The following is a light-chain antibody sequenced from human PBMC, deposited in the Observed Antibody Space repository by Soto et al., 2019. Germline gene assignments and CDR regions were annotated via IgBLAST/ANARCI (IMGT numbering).Light chain of an antibody. V-gene: IGKV2-28*01. J-gene: IGKJ1*01. Sequence: DIVMTQSPLSLPVTPGEPASISCRSSQSLLYSNGYTYLDWYLQKPGQSPQLLIYLGSSRASGVPDRFSGSGSGTDFTLKISRVEAEDVWVYYCMQALQTPWTFGQGTKVEIK. CDR1: QSLLYSNGYTY. CDR2: LGS. CDR3: MQALQTPWT.